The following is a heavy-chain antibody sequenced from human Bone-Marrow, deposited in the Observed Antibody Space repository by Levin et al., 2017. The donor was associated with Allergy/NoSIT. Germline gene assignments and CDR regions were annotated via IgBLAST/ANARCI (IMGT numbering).Heavy chain of an antibody. CDR1: GFTFSSYG. V-gene: IGHV3-30*18. J-gene: IGHJ6*02. CDR2: ISYDGSNK. D-gene: IGHD6-13*01. CDR3: AKDLRIAALVLFRYYYYYGMDG. Sequence: GGSLRLSCAASGFTFSSYGMHWVRQAPGKGLEWVAVISYDGSNKYYADSVKGRFTISRDNSKNTLYLQMNSLRAEDTAVYYCAKDLRIAALVLFRYYYYYGMDGWGQGTTVTVSS.